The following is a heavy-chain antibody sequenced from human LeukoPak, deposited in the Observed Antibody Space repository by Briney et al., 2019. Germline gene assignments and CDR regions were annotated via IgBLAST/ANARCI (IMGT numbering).Heavy chain of an antibody. CDR2: IYPGDSDT. CDR3: ARPNYYDSSGYSKLPSYFDY. CDR1: GYSFTSYW. J-gene: IGHJ4*02. D-gene: IGHD3-22*01. Sequence: GESLKISCKGSGYSFTSYWIGWVRQMPGKGLEWMGIIYPGDSDTRYSPSFQGQVTISPDKSISTAYLQWSSLKASDTAMYYCARPNYYDSSGYSKLPSYFDYWGQGTLVTVSS. V-gene: IGHV5-51*01.